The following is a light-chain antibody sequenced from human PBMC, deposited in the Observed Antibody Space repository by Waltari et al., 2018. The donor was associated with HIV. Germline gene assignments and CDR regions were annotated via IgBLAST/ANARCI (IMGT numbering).Light chain of an antibody. V-gene: IGKV1-33*01. CDR1: QDIRRY. CDR2: DTS. CDR3: HHYDNVPPYI. J-gene: IGKJ2*01. Sequence: DIQMTQSPSSLSASVGDKVTITCQASQDIRRYLNWYQQKPGKAPKRLIFDTSNLHTGVPSRFSGRGSGTDFTFTISSLQPEDAATYYCHHYDNVPPYIFHQGTKLEI.